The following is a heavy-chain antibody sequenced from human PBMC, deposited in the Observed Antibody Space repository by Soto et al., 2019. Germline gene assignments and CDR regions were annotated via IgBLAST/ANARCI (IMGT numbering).Heavy chain of an antibody. D-gene: IGHD3-10*01. J-gene: IGHJ6*02. CDR1: GFTFSSHS. CDR3: VRDSRRGYGMDV. Sequence: EVQLVESGGGLVQPGGSLRLSCVASGFTFSSHSMNWVRQAPGKGLEWVSYISCGSKSIYYAASVKGRFTISRDNAKNSLYLEMNSLRDEDTAVYSCVRDSRRGYGMDVWGPGTTVTVSS. V-gene: IGHV3-48*02. CDR2: ISCGSKSI.